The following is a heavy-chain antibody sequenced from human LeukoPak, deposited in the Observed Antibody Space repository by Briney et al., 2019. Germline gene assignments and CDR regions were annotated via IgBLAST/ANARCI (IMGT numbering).Heavy chain of an antibody. D-gene: IGHD2-21*01. J-gene: IGHJ4*02. CDR1: GFTFNSYG. CDR3: TKDCAKDWSGYYFDY. CDR2: ISYDGSNK. Sequence: GGSLRLSCAASGFTFNSYGMHWVRQAPGKGLDWVAVISYDGSNKYYADSVKGRFTISRDNSKNTLYLQMNSLRAEDTAVYYCTKDCAKDWSGYYFDYWGQGSLVTVSS. V-gene: IGHV3-30*18.